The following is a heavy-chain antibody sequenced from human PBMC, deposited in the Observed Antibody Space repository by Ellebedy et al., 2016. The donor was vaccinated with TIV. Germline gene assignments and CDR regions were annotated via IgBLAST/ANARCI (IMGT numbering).Heavy chain of an antibody. Sequence: GGSLRLSXAASGFTFSSYWMHWVRQAPGKGLVWVSRINSDGSSTSYANSVKGRFTISRDDAKNSLYLQMNSLGAEDTAVYYCARAKVVASYYFDYWGQGTLVTVSS. V-gene: IGHV3-74*01. D-gene: IGHD2-15*01. CDR2: INSDGSST. J-gene: IGHJ4*02. CDR3: ARAKVVASYYFDY. CDR1: GFTFSSYW.